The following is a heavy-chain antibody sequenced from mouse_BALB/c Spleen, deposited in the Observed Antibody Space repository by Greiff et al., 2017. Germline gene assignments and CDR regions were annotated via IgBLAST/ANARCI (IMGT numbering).Heavy chain of an antibody. CDR3: ARQSDYDDYAMDY. D-gene: IGHD2-4*01. CDR2: ISSGGSYT. CDR1: GFTFSSYG. Sequence: EVMLVESGGDLVKPGGSLKLSCAASGFTFSSYGMSWVRQTPDKRLEWVATISSGGSYTYYPDSVKGRFTISRDNAKNTLYLQMSSLKSEDTAMYYCARQSDYDDYAMDYWGQGNSVTVSS. J-gene: IGHJ4*01. V-gene: IGHV5-6*01.